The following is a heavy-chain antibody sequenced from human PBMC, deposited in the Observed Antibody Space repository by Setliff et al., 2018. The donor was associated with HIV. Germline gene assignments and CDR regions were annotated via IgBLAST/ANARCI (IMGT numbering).Heavy chain of an antibody. V-gene: IGHV5-51*01. CDR3: ARHLSATGTFDY. D-gene: IGHD7-27*01. CDR2: IYPGDSDT. Sequence: WIRQPPGKALEWMGIIYPGDSDTRYSPSFQGQVTISADKSISTAYLQWSSLKASDTAMYYCARHLSATGTFDYWGQGALVTVSS. J-gene: IGHJ4*02.